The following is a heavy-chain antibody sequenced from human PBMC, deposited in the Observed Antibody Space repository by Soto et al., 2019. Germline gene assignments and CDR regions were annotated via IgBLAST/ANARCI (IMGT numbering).Heavy chain of an antibody. J-gene: IGHJ4*02. Sequence: QVQLQESGPGLVKPLETLSLTCSVSGGSISSYYWSWIRQPPGKGLEWIGYIYYSGSTNYNPSLKSRXTIXVXRSKNQFSLKLSSVTAADTAVYYCARSPVGSSYIDYWGQGTLVTVSS. CDR3: ARSPVGSSYIDY. CDR2: IYYSGST. D-gene: IGHD2-2*02. V-gene: IGHV4-59*01. CDR1: GGSISSYY.